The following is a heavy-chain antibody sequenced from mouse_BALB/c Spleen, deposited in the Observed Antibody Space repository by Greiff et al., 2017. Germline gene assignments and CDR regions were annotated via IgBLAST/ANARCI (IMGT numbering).Heavy chain of an antibody. CDR1: GFTFSDYY. V-gene: IGHV5-4*02. Sequence: EVKLQESGGGLVKPGGSLKLSCAASGFTFSDYYMYWVRQTPEKRLEWVATISDGGSYTYYPDSVKGRFTISRDNAKNNLYLQMSSLKSEDTAMYYCARSRVTTAFFFDYWGQGTTLTVSS. D-gene: IGHD1-2*01. J-gene: IGHJ2*01. CDR3: ARSRVTTAFFFDY. CDR2: ISDGGSYT.